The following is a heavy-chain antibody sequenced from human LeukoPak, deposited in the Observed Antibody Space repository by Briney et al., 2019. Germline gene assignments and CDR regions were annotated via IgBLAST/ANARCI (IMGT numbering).Heavy chain of an antibody. Sequence: PSETLSLTCGVSGGSLSGHYWTWLRQTPGKGLEWMGEINHGGVTNYNPSLKSRVSISIDTSTNEISLNMSSVTAADTGIYYCARGRNWQTFYHYYMDVWGKGATVTVS. D-gene: IGHD1-14*01. J-gene: IGHJ6*03. V-gene: IGHV4-34*01. CDR3: ARGRNWQTFYHYYMDV. CDR2: INHGGVT. CDR1: GGSLSGHY.